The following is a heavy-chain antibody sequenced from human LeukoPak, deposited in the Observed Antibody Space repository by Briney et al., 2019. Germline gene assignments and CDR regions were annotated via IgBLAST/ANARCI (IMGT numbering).Heavy chain of an antibody. CDR3: ATLGDTAMVYFAY. CDR1: GFTFSSYA. D-gene: IGHD5-18*01. V-gene: IGHV3-23*01. CDR2: NSGSGGST. Sequence: PGGSLRLSCAASGFTFSSYAMHWVRQAPGKGLEWVSANSGSGGSTYYADSVKGRFTISRDNSKNTLYLQMNSLRAEDTAVYYCATLGDTAMVYFAYWGQGTLVTVSS. J-gene: IGHJ4*02.